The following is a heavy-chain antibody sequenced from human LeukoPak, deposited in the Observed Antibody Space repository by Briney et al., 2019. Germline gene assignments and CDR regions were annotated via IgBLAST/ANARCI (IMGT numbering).Heavy chain of an antibody. D-gene: IGHD3-10*01. CDR1: GFTFSSYG. J-gene: IGHJ4*02. CDR2: ISGGGGDT. CDR3: AKETVSGGGFDY. Sequence: GGSLRRSCAASGFTFSSYGIHWVRQAPGKGLEWISGISGGGGDTYYSDSVKGRFTISRDTSKNTLYLQMNSLRADDTAVYYCAKETVSGGGFDYWGRGTLVTVSS. V-gene: IGHV3-23*01.